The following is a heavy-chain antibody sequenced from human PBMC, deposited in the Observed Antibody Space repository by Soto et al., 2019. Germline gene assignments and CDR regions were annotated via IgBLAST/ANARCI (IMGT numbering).Heavy chain of an antibody. CDR3: AIGITIFGVVTS. D-gene: IGHD3-3*01. Sequence: SVTVSCKASGGTFSSYAISWVRQAPGQGLEWMGGIIPIFGTANYAQKFQGRVTITADESTSTAYMELSSLRSEDTAVYYCAIGITIFGVVTSWGQGTLVTVSS. J-gene: IGHJ5*02. CDR2: IIPIFGTA. V-gene: IGHV1-69*13. CDR1: GGTFSSYA.